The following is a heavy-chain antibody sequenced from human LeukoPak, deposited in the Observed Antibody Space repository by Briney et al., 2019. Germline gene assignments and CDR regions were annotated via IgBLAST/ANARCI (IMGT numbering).Heavy chain of an antibody. V-gene: IGHV4-59*01. CDR2: IYCSGST. J-gene: IGHJ4*02. CDR3: ARGGRWFDY. CDR1: GGSISSYY. D-gene: IGHD2-15*01. Sequence: SETLSLTYTVSGGSISSYYWSWIRLPPGEGLEWIGYIYCSGSTNYNPSLKSRVTISVDTSKNQFSLKLSSVTAADTAVYYCARGGRWFDYWGQGTLVTVSS.